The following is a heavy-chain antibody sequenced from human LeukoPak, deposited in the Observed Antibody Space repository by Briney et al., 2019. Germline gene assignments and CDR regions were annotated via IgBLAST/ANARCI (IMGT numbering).Heavy chain of an antibody. CDR1: GGSISSYY. CDR2: IYYSGST. Sequence: PSETLSLTCTVSGGSISSYYWSWIRQPPGKGLEWIGYIYYSGSTNYNPSLKSRVTISVDTSKNQFSLKLSSVTAADTAVYYCARYSGSSDYYVDRANYYMDVWGKGTTVTVSS. D-gene: IGHD6-6*01. V-gene: IGHV4-59*01. J-gene: IGHJ6*03. CDR3: ARYSGSSDYYVDRANYYMDV.